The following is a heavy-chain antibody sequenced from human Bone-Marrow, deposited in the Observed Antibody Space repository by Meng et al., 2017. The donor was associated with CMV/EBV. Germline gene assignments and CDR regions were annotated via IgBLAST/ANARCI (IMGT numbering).Heavy chain of an antibody. CDR2: ISAYNGNT. Sequence: ASVKGSCKASGSTFTGSYMHWVRQAPGQGLEWMGWISAYNGNTNYAQKLQGRVTMTTDTSTSTAYMELRSLRSDDTAVYYCARVAYDFWSGYYRAYYYYGMDVWGQGTTVTVSS. CDR3: ARVAYDFWSGYYRAYYYYGMDV. J-gene: IGHJ6*02. CDR1: GSTFTGSY. V-gene: IGHV1-18*04. D-gene: IGHD3-3*01.